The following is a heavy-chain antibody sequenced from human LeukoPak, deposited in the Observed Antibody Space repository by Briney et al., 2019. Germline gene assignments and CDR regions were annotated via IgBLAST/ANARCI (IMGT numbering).Heavy chain of an antibody. V-gene: IGHV4-30-2*01. Sequence: SETLSLTSTVSGDSFCSDSYYWNWIRQAPGKGPEWIGNIYRGRTRFNPALTRRVTVSLDMSKTKVSLSLTSVTAADTARYYCAREGEYGDSYYWGQGILVIVSA. CDR1: GDSFCSDSYY. J-gene: IGHJ4*02. CDR2: IYRGRT. D-gene: IGHD4-17*01. CDR3: AREGEYGDSYY.